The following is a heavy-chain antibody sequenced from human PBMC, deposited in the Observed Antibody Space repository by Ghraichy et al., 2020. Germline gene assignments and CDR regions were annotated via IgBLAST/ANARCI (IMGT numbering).Heavy chain of an antibody. CDR1: GFTFSSYA. CDR3: ARERDAFDI. CDR2: ISYDGSNK. J-gene: IGHJ3*02. Sequence: GGSLRLSCAASGFTFSSYAMHWVRQAPGKGLEWVAVISYDGSNKYYADSVKGRFTISRDNSKNTLYLQMNSLRAEDTAVYYCARERDAFDIWGQGTMVTVSS. V-gene: IGHV3-30*04.